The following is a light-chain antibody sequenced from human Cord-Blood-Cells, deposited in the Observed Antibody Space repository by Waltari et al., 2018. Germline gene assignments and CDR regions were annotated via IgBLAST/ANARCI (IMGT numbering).Light chain of an antibody. CDR2: LGS. Sequence: DIVMTQSPLSLPVTPGEPASLSCSSSQSLLHSNGYNYLHGYLQKPGQSPQLLIYLGSNRDSGVPDRFSGSVSGTDFTLKISRVEAEDVGVYYCMQALQTPYTFGQGTKLEIK. V-gene: IGKV2-28*01. CDR1: QSLLHSNGYNY. CDR3: MQALQTPYT. J-gene: IGKJ2*01.